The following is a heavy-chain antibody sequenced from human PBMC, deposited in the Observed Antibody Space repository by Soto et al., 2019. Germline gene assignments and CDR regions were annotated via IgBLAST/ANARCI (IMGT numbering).Heavy chain of an antibody. CDR1: GGSISSGDYY. CDR3: ASFQDTDYDSSGYYRGLYYYGMDV. V-gene: IGHV4-30-4*01. J-gene: IGHJ6*02. D-gene: IGHD3-22*01. Sequence: QVQLQESGPGLVKPSQTLSLTCTVSGGSISSGDYYWSWIRQPPGKGLEWIGYIYYSGSTYYNPSLKSRVTISVDTSKNQFSLKLSSVTAADTAVYYCASFQDTDYDSSGYYRGLYYYGMDVWGQGTTVTVSS. CDR2: IYYSGST.